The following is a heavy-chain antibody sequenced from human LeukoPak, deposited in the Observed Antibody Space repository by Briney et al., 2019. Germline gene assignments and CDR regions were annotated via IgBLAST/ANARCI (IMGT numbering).Heavy chain of an antibody. V-gene: IGHV1-69*05. Sequence: SVTVTLKSSLCTYSSYPISWLRQAPRQGREWMGRVIPIFGTANYAQEVQGRATITTDESTSTAYMELSSLRSEDTAVYYCARTRYYDSSGGDYWGQGTLVTVSS. CDR2: VIPIFGTA. J-gene: IGHJ4*02. CDR3: ARTRYYDSSGGDY. D-gene: IGHD3-22*01. CDR1: LCTYSSYP.